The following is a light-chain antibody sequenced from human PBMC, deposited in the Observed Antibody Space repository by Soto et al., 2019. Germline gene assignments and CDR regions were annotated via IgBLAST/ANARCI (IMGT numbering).Light chain of an antibody. J-gene: IGKJ2*01. CDR3: QQYGTSPYT. CDR1: QRISTTY. V-gene: IGKV3-20*01. Sequence: EIVVTQSPGTLSLSQGERATLSCRASQRISTTYLAWYQQRPGQAPRLLIYGTSSRATGIPDRFSGSGSATDFTLTINRLEPEDFALYYCQQYGTSPYTFGQGTKLEIK. CDR2: GTS.